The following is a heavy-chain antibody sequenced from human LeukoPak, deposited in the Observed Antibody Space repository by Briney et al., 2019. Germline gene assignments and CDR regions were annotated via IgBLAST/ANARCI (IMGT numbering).Heavy chain of an antibody. J-gene: IGHJ4*02. CDR1: GGIFSSYA. V-gene: IGHV1-69*05. CDR3: AKGGAKHDYGDYFDY. CDR2: IIPIFGTA. D-gene: IGHD4-17*01. Sequence: SVKVSCKASGGIFSSYAISWVRQAPGQGLEWMGRIIPIFGTANYAQKFQGRVTITTDESTSTAYMELSSLRSEDTAVYYCAKGGAKHDYGDYFDYWGQGTLVTVSS.